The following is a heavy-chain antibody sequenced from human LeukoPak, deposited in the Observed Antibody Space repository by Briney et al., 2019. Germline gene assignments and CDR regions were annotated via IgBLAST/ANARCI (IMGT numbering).Heavy chain of an antibody. J-gene: IGHJ3*02. D-gene: IGHD6-13*01. CDR1: GFTFSSYS. CDR2: ISSSSSSI. Sequence: QPGGSLRLSCAASGFTFSSYSINWVRQAPGKGREWVSYISSSSSSIYYADSVKGRFTISRDNAKNSLNLQMNSLRAEDTAVYYCARDYSSSSGKHAFDIWGHGTMVTVSS. V-gene: IGHV3-48*01. CDR3: ARDYSSSSGKHAFDI.